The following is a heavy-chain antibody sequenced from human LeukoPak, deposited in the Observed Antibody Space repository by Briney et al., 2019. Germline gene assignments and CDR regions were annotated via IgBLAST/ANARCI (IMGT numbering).Heavy chain of an antibody. J-gene: IGHJ4*02. V-gene: IGHV4-59*08. D-gene: IGHD6-13*01. Sequence: SETLSLTCTVSGGSISSYYWSWIRQPPGKGLEWIGYIYYSGSTNYNPSLKSRVTISVDTSKNQFSLKLSSVTAADRAVYYCARHYPGYSSSWYFFDYWGQGTLVTVSS. CDR2: IYYSGST. CDR1: GGSISSYY. CDR3: ARHYPGYSSSWYFFDY.